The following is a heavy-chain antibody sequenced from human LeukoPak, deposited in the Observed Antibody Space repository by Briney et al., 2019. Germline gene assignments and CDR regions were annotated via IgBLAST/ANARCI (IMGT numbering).Heavy chain of an antibody. D-gene: IGHD5-24*01. V-gene: IGHV4-59*01. J-gene: IGHJ4*02. CDR3: ARVEMATMLFDY. CDR2: IYYSGST. Sequence: PSETLSLTCPVSGGSISSYYWSWIRQPPGKGLEWIGYIYYSGSTNYNPSLKSRVTISVDTSKNQFSLKLSSVTAADTAVYYCARVEMATMLFDYWGQGTLVTVSS. CDR1: GGSISSYY.